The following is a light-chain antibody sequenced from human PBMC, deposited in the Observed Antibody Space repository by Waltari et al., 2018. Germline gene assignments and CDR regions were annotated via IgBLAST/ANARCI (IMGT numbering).Light chain of an antibody. CDR3: SSQSSNNIVL. CDR2: DVS. CDR1: SSDVGSYNS. V-gene: IGLV2-14*03. J-gene: IGLJ3*02. Sequence: QSALTQPASVSGSPGQSVTISCTGTSSDVGSYNSVSWYQDHPGQGPKVIIYDVSDRPPGVSARFCGSKSGNTASLTISGLQAEDEADYYCSSQSSNNIVLFGGGTKVTVL.